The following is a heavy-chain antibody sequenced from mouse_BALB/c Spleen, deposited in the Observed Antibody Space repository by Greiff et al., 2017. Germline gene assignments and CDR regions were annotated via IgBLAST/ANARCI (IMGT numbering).Heavy chain of an antibody. D-gene: IGHD5-1*01. J-gene: IGHJ3*01. CDR2: SRNKANDYTT. Sequence: EVMLVESGGGLVQPGGSLRLSCATSGFTFSDFYMEWVRQPPGKRLEWIAASRNKANDYTTEYSASVKGRFIVSRDTSQSILYLQMNALRAEDTASDYCARDAEYAGFAYWGQGTLVTVSA. V-gene: IGHV7-1*02. CDR3: ARDAEYAGFAY. CDR1: GFTFSDFY.